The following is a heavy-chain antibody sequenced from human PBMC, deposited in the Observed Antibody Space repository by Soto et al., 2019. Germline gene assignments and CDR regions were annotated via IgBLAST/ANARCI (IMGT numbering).Heavy chain of an antibody. Sequence: QVQLQESGPGLVKPSQTLSLTCTVSGGSVSSADWNWSWIRQTPGKGLEWIGHIYEGGRTYSNPSLMSRATXSLXTSKNLFSLNLKSVTAADTAVYYCTRGPSGDKVDFWGQGLLVTVSS. D-gene: IGHD7-27*01. CDR3: TRGPSGDKVDF. V-gene: IGHV4-30-4*08. CDR1: GGSVSSADWN. J-gene: IGHJ4*02. CDR2: IYEGGRT.